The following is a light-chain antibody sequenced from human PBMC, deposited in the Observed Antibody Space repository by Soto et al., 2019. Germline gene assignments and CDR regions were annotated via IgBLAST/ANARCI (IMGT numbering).Light chain of an antibody. CDR2: SAS. Sequence: EIVMTQSPATLSMSPGERATLSCRASQSISNYLAWYQQKPGQAPRLLIYSASTRAAGIPARFSSSGSGTEFTLTISSLLSEDFAIYYCQQYDNWPPWTFGQGTRVELK. J-gene: IGKJ1*01. CDR3: QQYDNWPPWT. CDR1: QSISNY. V-gene: IGKV3-15*01.